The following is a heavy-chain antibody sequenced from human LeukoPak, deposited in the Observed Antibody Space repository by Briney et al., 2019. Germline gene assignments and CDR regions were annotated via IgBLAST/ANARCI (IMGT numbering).Heavy chain of an antibody. CDR1: GFTFSSYA. CDR3: ARVGTSYCSSTSCRTFDY. J-gene: IGHJ4*02. D-gene: IGHD2-2*01. V-gene: IGHV3-30-3*01. CDR2: ISYDGSIE. Sequence: GRSLRLSCAASGFTFSSYAMHWVRQAPGKGLEWVAVISYDGSIEEYTDSVKGQFTISRDNSKNTLYVQLNSLRAEDTAVYYCARVGTSYCSSTSCRTFDYWGQGTLVTVSS.